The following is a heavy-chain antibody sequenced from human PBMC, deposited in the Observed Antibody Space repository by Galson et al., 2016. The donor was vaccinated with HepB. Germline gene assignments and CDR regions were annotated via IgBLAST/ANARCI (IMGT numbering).Heavy chain of an antibody. D-gene: IGHD2-15*01. J-gene: IGHJ5*02. CDR2: IIPVSGTA. CDR1: GGVFSSYT. CDR3: ARQHVLLTDAERWDWFDP. Sequence: SVKVSCKAFGGVFSSYTVNWVRQAPGQGLEWMGGIIPVSGTANYEQKFQGRVTITADESTSTAYMELTRLRSEDTALYYCARQHVLLTDAERWDWFDPWGQGTLVTVSS. V-gene: IGHV1-69*13.